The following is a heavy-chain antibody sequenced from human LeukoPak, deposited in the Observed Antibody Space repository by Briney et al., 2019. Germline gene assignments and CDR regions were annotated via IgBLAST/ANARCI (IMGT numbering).Heavy chain of an antibody. J-gene: IGHJ3*02. D-gene: IGHD5-18*01. CDR1: GGSLSPYY. V-gene: IGHV4-59*01. Sequence: SETLSLTCTVSGGSLSPYYWSWIRQSPGKGLEWIGYISYSGSTNSHPSLKSRVTISVDMSKPQFYLELSSVTAADTAVYYCARDHWLDTAMVHAFDIWGQGTMVTVSS. CDR2: ISYSGST. CDR3: ARDHWLDTAMVHAFDI.